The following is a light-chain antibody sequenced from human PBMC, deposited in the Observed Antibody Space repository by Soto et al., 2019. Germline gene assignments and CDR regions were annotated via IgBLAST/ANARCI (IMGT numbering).Light chain of an antibody. CDR2: GAS. CDR1: QSISSN. V-gene: IGKV3D-15*01. CDR3: QQYNDWPLT. Sequence: EIVMTQSPATLSVSPGERATLSCRANQSISSNLAWYQQKPGQAPRLLIYGASNRATGIPARFSGSGSGTEFSLTISSLQSEDFAVYYCQQYNDWPLTFGGGTKVDIK. J-gene: IGKJ4*01.